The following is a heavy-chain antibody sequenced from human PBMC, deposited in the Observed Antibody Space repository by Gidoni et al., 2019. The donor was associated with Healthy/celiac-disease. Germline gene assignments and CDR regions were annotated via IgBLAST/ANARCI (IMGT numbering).Heavy chain of an antibody. CDR2: MSGIGVSS. J-gene: IGHJ3*02. CDR1: GFHCSTFA. V-gene: IGHV3-23*01. D-gene: IGHD5-18*01. Sequence: EVQLLESGGGLVQPGGSLRLSCAASGFHCSTFAMRWVSQAHGKGLGCVSGMSGIGVSSYYADSVKGRFIISRDNSKNTRYLQMNSLRAEDTAVYYCAREDTAMVTPYFAFDIWGQGTMVTVSS. CDR3: AREDTAMVTPYFAFDI.